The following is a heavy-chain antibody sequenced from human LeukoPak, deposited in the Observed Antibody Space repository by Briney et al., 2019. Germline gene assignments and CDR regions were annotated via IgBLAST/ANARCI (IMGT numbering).Heavy chain of an antibody. CDR1: GGTFSSYA. V-gene: IGHV1-69*13. CDR3: AEQYQLLHYYGMDV. D-gene: IGHD2-2*01. J-gene: IGHJ6*02. Sequence: ASVKVSCTASGGTFSSYAISWVRQAPGQGLEWMGGIIPIFGTANYAQKFQGRVTITADESTSTAYMELSSLRSEDTAVYYCAEQYQLLHYYGMDVWGQGTTVTVSS. CDR2: IIPIFGTA.